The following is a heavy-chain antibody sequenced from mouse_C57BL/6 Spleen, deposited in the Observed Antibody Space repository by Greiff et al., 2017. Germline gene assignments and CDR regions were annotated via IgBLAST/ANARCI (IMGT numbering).Heavy chain of an antibody. Sequence: EVQLQESGGGLVKPGGSLKLSCAASGFTFSDYGMHWVRQAPEKGLEWVAYISSGSSTIYYADTVKGRFTISRDNAKNTLFLQMTSLRSEDTAMYYCARLYSNYLYYFDYWGQGTTLTVSS. CDR1: GFTFSDYG. CDR2: ISSGSSTI. D-gene: IGHD2-5*01. J-gene: IGHJ2*01. CDR3: ARLYSNYLYYFDY. V-gene: IGHV5-17*01.